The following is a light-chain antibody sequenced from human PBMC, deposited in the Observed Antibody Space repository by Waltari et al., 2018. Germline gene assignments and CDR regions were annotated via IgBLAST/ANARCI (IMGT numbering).Light chain of an antibody. Sequence: NVLTQSPAPLSFSPGERATLSCRASQSVSNTNLAWFQQQPGQAPRLLIYGASSRATGIPDRFSGSGSGTDFTLTISRLEPEDSAVYFCHLYGSARTFGGGTKVEIK. V-gene: IGKV3-20*01. CDR3: HLYGSART. CDR2: GAS. CDR1: QSVSNTN. J-gene: IGKJ4*01.